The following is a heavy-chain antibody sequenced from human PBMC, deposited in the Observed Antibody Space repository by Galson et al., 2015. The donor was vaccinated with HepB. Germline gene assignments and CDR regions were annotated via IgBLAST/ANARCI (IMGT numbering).Heavy chain of an antibody. J-gene: IGHJ5*02. V-gene: IGHV3-21*01. CDR1: GFSFSSYS. D-gene: IGHD4-17*01. CDR3: ARDGTYGDYLNWFDP. Sequence: SLRLSCAASGFSFSSYSMNWVRQAPGKGLEWVSSISSSSTYIFYADSVKGRFTIFRDNAKSSLYLQMNSLRAEDTAVYYCARDGTYGDYLNWFDPWGQGTLVTVSS. CDR2: ISSSSTYI.